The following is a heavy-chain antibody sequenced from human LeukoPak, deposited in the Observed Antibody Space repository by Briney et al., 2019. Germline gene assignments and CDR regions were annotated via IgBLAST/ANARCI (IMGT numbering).Heavy chain of an antibody. J-gene: IGHJ5*02. CDR3: ARLLGYCSGGSCRRLFDP. D-gene: IGHD2-15*01. CDR1: GYTFTGYY. V-gene: IGHV1-2*02. CDR2: INPNSGGT. Sequence: ASVKASCKASGYTFTGYYMHWVRQAPGQGLEWMGWINPNSGGTNCAQKFQGRVTMTRDTSISTAYMELSRLRSDDTAVYYCARLLGYCSGGSCRRLFDPWGQGTLVTVSS.